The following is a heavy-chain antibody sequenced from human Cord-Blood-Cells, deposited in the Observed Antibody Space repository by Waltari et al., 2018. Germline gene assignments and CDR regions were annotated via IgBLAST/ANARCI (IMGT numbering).Heavy chain of an antibody. D-gene: IGHD6-6*01. J-gene: IGHJ5*02. CDR1: GGSISSSSYY. CDR2: IYYSGST. Sequence: QLQLQESGPGLVKPSETLSLTCTVSGGSISSSSYYWGWIRQPPGKGLEWIGSIYYSGSTYYNPSLKSRVTISVDTSKNQFSLKLSSVTAADTAVYYCARRIKYSSSSDWFDPWGQGTLVTVSS. V-gene: IGHV4-39*01. CDR3: ARRIKYSSSSDWFDP.